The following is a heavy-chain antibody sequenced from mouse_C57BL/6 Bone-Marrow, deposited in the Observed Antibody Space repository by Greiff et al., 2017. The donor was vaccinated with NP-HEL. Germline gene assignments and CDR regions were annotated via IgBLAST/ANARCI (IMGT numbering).Heavy chain of an antibody. V-gene: IGHV5-6*01. CDR1: GFTFSSYG. J-gene: IGHJ2*01. D-gene: IGHD2-2*01. CDR2: ISSGGSYT. CDR3: ERRRVTKRDY. Sequence: EVQVVESGGDLVKPGGSLKLSCAASGFTFSSYGMSWVRQTPDKRLEWVATISSGGSYTYYPDSVKGRFTISRDNAKNTLYLQMSSLKSEDTAMFYGERRRVTKRDYWGQGNTITVAS.